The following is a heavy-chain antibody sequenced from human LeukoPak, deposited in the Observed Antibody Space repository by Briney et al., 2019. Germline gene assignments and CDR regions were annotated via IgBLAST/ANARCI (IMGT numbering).Heavy chain of an antibody. Sequence: GGSLRLSCAAFGFTFSSYSMNWVRQAPGKGLEWVSSICISSSYIYYADSVKGRFTISRDNAKNSLYLQLNSLRAEDTAVYYCARACGGDCYLSDYWGQGTLVTVSS. CDR3: ARACGGDCYLSDY. V-gene: IGHV3-21*01. J-gene: IGHJ4*02. CDR1: GFTFSSYS. CDR2: ICISSSYI. D-gene: IGHD2-21*02.